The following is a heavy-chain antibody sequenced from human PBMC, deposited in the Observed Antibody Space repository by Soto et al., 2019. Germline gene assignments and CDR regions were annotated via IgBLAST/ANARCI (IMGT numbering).Heavy chain of an antibody. CDR2: INYSGSS. CDR1: GAAISSSSYY. J-gene: IGHJ6*02. V-gene: IGHV4-39*01. D-gene: IGHD3-10*01. CDR3: AIAGECNYYYYGMDV. Sequence: EPLSPTCTVLGAAISSSSYYWGGRCQPPGKVLECIGSINYSGSSYDNASLKSRVTISVDTSKNQCSLKLSSVTAAYTAVYDCAIAGECNYYYYGMDVWGQGTTVTVSS.